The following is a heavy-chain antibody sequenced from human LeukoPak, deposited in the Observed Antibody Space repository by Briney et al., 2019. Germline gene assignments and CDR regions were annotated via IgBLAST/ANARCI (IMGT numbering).Heavy chain of an antibody. Sequence: RSETLSLTCTVSGGSISSGGYYWSWIRQPPGKGLEWIGYIYHSGSTYYNPSLKSRVTISVDRSKNQFSLKLSSVTAADTAVYYCARVLRFLEWLLRFDPWGQGTLVTVSS. CDR3: ARVLRFLEWLLRFDP. D-gene: IGHD3-3*01. J-gene: IGHJ5*02. V-gene: IGHV4-30-2*01. CDR1: GGSISSGGYY. CDR2: IYHSGST.